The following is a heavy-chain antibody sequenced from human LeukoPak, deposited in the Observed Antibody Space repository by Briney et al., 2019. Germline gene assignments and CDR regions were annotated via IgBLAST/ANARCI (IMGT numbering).Heavy chain of an antibody. Sequence: SETLSLTCTVSGGSISSYSWSWIRQPPVKGLEWIGSIYYSGTTYYNPSLKSRVTMSVDTSNNQFSLKLSSVTAADTSMYYCVTSYGSSWLRFDYWGQGTLVTVSS. CDR2: IYYSGTT. J-gene: IGHJ4*02. CDR3: VTSYGSSWLRFDY. CDR1: GGSISSYS. V-gene: IGHV4-59*04. D-gene: IGHD6-13*01.